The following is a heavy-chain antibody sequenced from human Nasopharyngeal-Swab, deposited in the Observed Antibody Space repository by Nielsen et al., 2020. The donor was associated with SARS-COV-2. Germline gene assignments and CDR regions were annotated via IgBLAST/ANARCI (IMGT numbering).Heavy chain of an antibody. J-gene: IGHJ6*02. D-gene: IGHD3-16*01. CDR2: IYHSGST. V-gene: IGHV4-59*13. Sequence: SETLSLTCTVSGGSISSYYWSWIRQPPGKGLEWIGYIYHSGSTKYNPSLKSRVTISLDTSNNQISLKLSSVTAADTAVYYCARDYAGNYDHYYSMDVWGQGTAVTVSS. CDR1: GGSISSYY. CDR3: ARDYAGNYDHYYSMDV.